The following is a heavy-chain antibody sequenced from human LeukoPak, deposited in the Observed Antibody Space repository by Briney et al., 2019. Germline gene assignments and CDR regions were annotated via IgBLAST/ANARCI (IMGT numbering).Heavy chain of an antibody. Sequence: SETLSLTCTVSGGSISSRTYYWGWIRQPPGKGLEWIGSIYYSGSTYYNPSLKSRVTISLDTSKNQFSLKLSSVTAADTAVYYCARGYCSGGTCYSVDYWGQGTLVTVSS. CDR1: GGSISSRTYY. D-gene: IGHD2-15*01. CDR2: IYYSGST. J-gene: IGHJ4*02. V-gene: IGHV4-39*07. CDR3: ARGYCSGGTCYSVDY.